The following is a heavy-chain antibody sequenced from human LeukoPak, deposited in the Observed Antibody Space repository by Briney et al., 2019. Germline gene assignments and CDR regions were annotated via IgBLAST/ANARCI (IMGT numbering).Heavy chain of an antibody. CDR1: GYTFTSYG. D-gene: IGHD2-2*01. CDR2: ISAYNGNT. CDR3: ARDQAAHLSCSSTSCHLGDFDY. V-gene: IGHV1-18*01. Sequence: GASVKVSCKASGYTFTSYGISWVRQAPGQGLEWMGWISAYNGNTNYAQKLQGRVTMTTDTSTSTAYMELRSLRSDDTAVHYCARDQAAHLSCSSTSCHLGDFDYWGQGTLVTVSS. J-gene: IGHJ4*02.